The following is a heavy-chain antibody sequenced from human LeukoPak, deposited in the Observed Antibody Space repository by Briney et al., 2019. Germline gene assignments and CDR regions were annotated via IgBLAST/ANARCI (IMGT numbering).Heavy chain of an antibody. V-gene: IGHV4-59*01. CDR3: AREPRYCTNGVCLKDAFDI. CDR1: GGSISSYY. CDR2: IYYSGRT. J-gene: IGHJ3*02. D-gene: IGHD2-8*01. Sequence: AETLSLTCTVAGGSISSYYWSWIRQPRGKGLEWIGYIYYSGRTNYNPSLQSRVTISVHTSKNQFSLKLSSVTAADTAVYYCAREPRYCTNGVCLKDAFDIWGQGTMVTVSS.